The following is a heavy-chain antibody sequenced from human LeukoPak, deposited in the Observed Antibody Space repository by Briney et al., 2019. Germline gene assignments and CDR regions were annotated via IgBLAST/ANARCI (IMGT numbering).Heavy chain of an antibody. Sequence: ASVKVSXKAXXXXXXSXAXXWVRXXXXXXXXXXXXXXXILGIANYAQKFQGRVTITADKSTSTAYMELSSLRSEDTAVYYCARDGQQWLGSGNTRYFDLWGRGTLVTVSS. D-gene: IGHD6-19*01. V-gene: IGHV1-69*04. CDR1: XXXXXSXA. CDR3: ARDGQQWLGSGNTRYFDL. CDR2: XXXILGIA. J-gene: IGHJ2*01.